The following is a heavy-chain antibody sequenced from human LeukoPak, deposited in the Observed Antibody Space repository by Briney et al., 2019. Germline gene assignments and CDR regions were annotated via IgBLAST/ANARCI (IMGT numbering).Heavy chain of an antibody. J-gene: IGHJ4*02. Sequence: GRSLTLSCAASGFTFEDYGMYWVRQAPGQGLEWVSGIRWNSGDIDYADSVKGRFTISRDNAKNSLYLEMKSLRVDDTALYFCAKGIPAGPTALDYWGQGILVTVSS. CDR2: IRWNSGDI. D-gene: IGHD2-2*01. CDR3: AKGIPAGPTALDY. CDR1: GFTFEDYG. V-gene: IGHV3-9*01.